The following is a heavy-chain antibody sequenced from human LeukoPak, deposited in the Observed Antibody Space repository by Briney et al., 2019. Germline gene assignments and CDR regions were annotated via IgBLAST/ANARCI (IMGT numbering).Heavy chain of an antibody. D-gene: IGHD3-10*01. Sequence: PVRSLRLSCAASGFTFSSYAMHWVRQAPGKGLEWVAVISYDGSNKYYADSVKGRFTISRDNSKNTLYLQMNSLRAEDTAVYYCAREIITMVRGYFDYWGQGTLVTVSS. J-gene: IGHJ4*02. CDR1: GFTFSSYA. CDR3: AREIITMVRGYFDY. V-gene: IGHV3-30*01. CDR2: ISYDGSNK.